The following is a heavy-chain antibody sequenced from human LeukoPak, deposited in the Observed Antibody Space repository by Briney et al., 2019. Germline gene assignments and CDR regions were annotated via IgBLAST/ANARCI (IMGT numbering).Heavy chain of an antibody. V-gene: IGHV3-53*01. CDR1: GFTVSSNY. CDR2: IYSGGST. D-gene: IGHD3-16*02. CDR3: AREGGLSDPLFDY. Sequence: GGSLRLSCAASGFTVSSNYMSWVRQAPGKGLEWVSVIYSGGSTYYADSVKGRFTISRDNSKNTLYLQMNSLRAEDTAVYYCAREGGLSDPLFDYWGQGTLVTVSS. J-gene: IGHJ4*02.